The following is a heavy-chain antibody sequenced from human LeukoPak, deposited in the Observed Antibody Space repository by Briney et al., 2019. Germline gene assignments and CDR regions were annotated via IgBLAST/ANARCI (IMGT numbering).Heavy chain of an antibody. Sequence: GGSLRLSCAASGLIFSSYWMSWVRQPPGKGLEWVASIKHDGSEKYYVDSVKGRFTISRDSAKNSLYLQMNSLRAEDTAVYFCARTRYSAFDIWGQGTMVTVSS. V-gene: IGHV3-7*01. CDR2: IKHDGSEK. CDR3: ARTRYSAFDI. D-gene: IGHD5-12*01. J-gene: IGHJ3*02. CDR1: GLIFSSYW.